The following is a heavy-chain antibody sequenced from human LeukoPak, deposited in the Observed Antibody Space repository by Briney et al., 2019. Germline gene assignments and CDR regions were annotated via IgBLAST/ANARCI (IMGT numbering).Heavy chain of an antibody. CDR1: GFTFSTST. J-gene: IGHJ4*02. CDR2: ISYDGSNK. V-gene: IGHV3-30-3*01. Sequence: PGGSLRLSCAASGFTFSTSTMHWVRQAPGKGLEWVAVISYDGSNKFYANSVKGRFTISRDNSRNTLSLQMNSLRADDTAVFYCAKELREGRFTAMVQIDYWGQGTLVTVSS. CDR3: AKELREGRFTAMVQIDY. D-gene: IGHD5-18*01.